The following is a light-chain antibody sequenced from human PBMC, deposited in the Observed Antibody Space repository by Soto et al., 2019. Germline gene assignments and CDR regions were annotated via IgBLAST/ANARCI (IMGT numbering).Light chain of an antibody. J-gene: IGKJ1*01. CDR1: QSISSW. V-gene: IGKV1-5*01. CDR3: QQYNSYWWT. CDR2: DAP. Sequence: DVQMTQSPSTLSASVGDRVTITCRASQSISSWLAWYQQKPGKAPKLLIYDAPSLESGVPSRFSGSGSGTEFPLTISSLQPDDFATYYCQQYNSYWWTFGQGTKVEIK.